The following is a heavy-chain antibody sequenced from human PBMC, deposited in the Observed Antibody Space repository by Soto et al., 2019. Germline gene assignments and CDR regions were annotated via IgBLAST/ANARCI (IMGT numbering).Heavy chain of an antibody. Sequence: GGSLRLSCAASGFTFSSYAMHWVRQAPGKGLEWVAVISYDGSNKYYADSVKGRFAISRDNSKNTLYLQMNSLRAEDTAVYYCAREATILFDYWGQGTLVTVSS. D-gene: IGHD5-12*01. J-gene: IGHJ4*02. V-gene: IGHV3-30*09. CDR1: GFTFSSYA. CDR2: ISYDGSNK. CDR3: AREATILFDY.